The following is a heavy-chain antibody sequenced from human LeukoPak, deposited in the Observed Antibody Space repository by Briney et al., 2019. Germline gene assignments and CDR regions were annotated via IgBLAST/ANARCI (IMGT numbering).Heavy chain of an antibody. CDR2: ISSDGSST. V-gene: IGHV3-74*01. CDR3: ARTDYYDISKYYDY. Sequence: GGSLRLSCAASGFTFSSYWMHWVRHAPGKGLVWVSRISSDGSSTNYADSVKGRFTISRDNAKNTLYLQMNSLRAEDTAVYYCARTDYYDISKYYDYWGQGTLVTVSS. D-gene: IGHD3-22*01. J-gene: IGHJ4*02. CDR1: GFTFSSYW.